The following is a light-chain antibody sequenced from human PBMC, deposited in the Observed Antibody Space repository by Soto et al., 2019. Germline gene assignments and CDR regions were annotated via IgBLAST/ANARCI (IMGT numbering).Light chain of an antibody. CDR1: RSVLYSSNNKNY. V-gene: IGKV4-1*01. Sequence: DIVMTQSPDSLAVSLGERATINCKSSRSVLYSSNNKNYLAWYQQKPGQPPKLLIYWASTRESGVPDRFSGSRSGTDFTLTISSLQAEDVAVYYCQQYYSTPWTFGQGTKAEIK. CDR3: QQYYSTPWT. J-gene: IGKJ1*01. CDR2: WAS.